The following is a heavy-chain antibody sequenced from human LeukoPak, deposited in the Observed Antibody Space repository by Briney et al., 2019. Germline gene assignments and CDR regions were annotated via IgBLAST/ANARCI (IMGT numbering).Heavy chain of an antibody. CDR3: AKGPGIGYDYYYYMDV. D-gene: IGHD1-1*01. J-gene: IGHJ6*03. Sequence: SLRLSCAASGFAFDDYAMHWVRQAPGKGLEWVSGISWNSGSIGYADSVKGRFTISRDNAKNSLYLQMNSLRAEDTALYYCAKGPGIGYDYYYYMDVWGKGTTVTISS. V-gene: IGHV3-9*01. CDR2: ISWNSGSI. CDR1: GFAFDDYA.